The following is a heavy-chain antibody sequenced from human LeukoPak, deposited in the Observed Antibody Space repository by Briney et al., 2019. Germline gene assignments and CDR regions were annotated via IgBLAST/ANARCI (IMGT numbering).Heavy chain of an antibody. CDR3: ARDAARGFDS. J-gene: IGHJ4*02. V-gene: IGHV3-7*01. CDR2: IKDDGRDK. CDR1: GFIFRNYW. Sequence: PGGSLRLSCAASGFIFRNYWMTWVRQAPGKGLEWVANIKDDGRDKYYVDSVKGRFTISKDNNKNSVYLQMSSLRVDDTAVYYCARDAARGFDSWGPGTLVTVSS. D-gene: IGHD2-15*01.